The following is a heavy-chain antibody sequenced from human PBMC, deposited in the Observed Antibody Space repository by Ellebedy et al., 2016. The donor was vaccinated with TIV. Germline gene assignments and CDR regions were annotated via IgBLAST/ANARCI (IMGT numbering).Heavy chain of an antibody. CDR2: IKDDGSEK. Sequence: GESLKISXAASGFSFSNYWMDWARQAPGKGLEWVASIKDDGSEKYYVDSVRGRFTISRDNSKNTLYLQMNSLRPEDTALYYCAKDFRGTVPDTFDIWGQGTMVTVSS. J-gene: IGHJ3*02. D-gene: IGHD1-14*01. V-gene: IGHV3-7*03. CDR1: GFSFSNYW. CDR3: AKDFRGTVPDTFDI.